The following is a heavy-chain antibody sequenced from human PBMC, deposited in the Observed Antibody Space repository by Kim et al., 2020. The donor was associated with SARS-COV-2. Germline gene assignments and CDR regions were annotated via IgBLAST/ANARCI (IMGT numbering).Heavy chain of an antibody. V-gene: IGHV5-10-1*01. Sequence: GASLKISCNGSGYSFSDQWITWVRQVPGKGLEWMGRIDLRDSYTTYSPSFKGHVTISADKSITTAYLQWSSLKASDTAIYYCVGRPDYDYWGQGTLVTVS. D-gene: IGHD3-16*01. J-gene: IGHJ4*02. CDR3: VGRPDYDY. CDR1: GYSFSDQW. CDR2: IDLRDSYT.